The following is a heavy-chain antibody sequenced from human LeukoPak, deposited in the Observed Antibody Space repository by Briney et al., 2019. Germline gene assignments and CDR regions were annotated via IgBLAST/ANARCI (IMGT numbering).Heavy chain of an antibody. CDR3: AGDPSSVTLYFFDY. Sequence: PGASVKISCKASGYTFRGNYIHWLRQAPGQGLEWMGWIDANNGDTKSAQKFQGRVTMSRDTSISTAYMDLSSLSPDDAAVYYCAGDPSSVTLYFFDYWGQGTLVTVSS. CDR1: GYTFRGNY. D-gene: IGHD4-11*01. CDR2: IDANNGDT. J-gene: IGHJ4*02. V-gene: IGHV1-2*02.